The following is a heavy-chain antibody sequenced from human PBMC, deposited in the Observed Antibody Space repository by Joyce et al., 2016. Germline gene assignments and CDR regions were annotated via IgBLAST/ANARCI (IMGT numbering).Heavy chain of an antibody. CDR2: VNHSGST. CDR1: GGSFSGYY. J-gene: IGHJ5*02. CDR3: ARGLVVTGTRVRGYNYGYSS. V-gene: IGHV4-34*02. Sequence: QVQLQQWGGGLLKPSETLSFTCAVYGGSFSGYYWSWIRQPPGKGLEWIGEVNHSGSTSYDESLKSRVTISVDTSKNQLSLNLTSVTAADTAVYFCARGLVVTGTRVRGYNYGYSSWGQGTLVTVSS. D-gene: IGHD5-18*01.